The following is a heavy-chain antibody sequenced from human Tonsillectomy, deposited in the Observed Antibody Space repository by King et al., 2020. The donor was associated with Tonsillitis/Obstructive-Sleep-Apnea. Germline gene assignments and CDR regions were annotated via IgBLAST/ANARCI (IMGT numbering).Heavy chain of an antibody. CDR2: ISYDGSNK. J-gene: IGHJ6*03. D-gene: IGHD1-14*01. CDR3: ARDGRRGYYMDV. CDR1: GFTFSSYA. Sequence: HVQLVESGGGVVQPGRSLRLSCAASGFTFSSYAMHCVRQAPGKGLDWVAVISYDGSNKYYADSVKGRFTISRDNSKNTLYLQMNSLRAEDTAVYYCARDGRRGYYMDVWGKGTTVTVSS. V-gene: IGHV3-30*01.